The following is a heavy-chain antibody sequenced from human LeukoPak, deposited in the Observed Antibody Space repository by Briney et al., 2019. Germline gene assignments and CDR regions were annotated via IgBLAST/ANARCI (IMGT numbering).Heavy chain of an antibody. D-gene: IGHD3-22*01. CDR1: GGSLSSYY. J-gene: IGHJ4*02. V-gene: IGHV4-59*08. Sequence: SETLSLTCTVSGGSLSSYYWSWIRQPPGKGLEWIGYIYYSGSTNYNPSLKSRVTISVDTSKNQFSLKLSSVTAADTAVYYCARLEGYYYDSSGLDYWGQGTLVTVSS. CDR3: ARLEGYYYDSSGLDY. CDR2: IYYSGST.